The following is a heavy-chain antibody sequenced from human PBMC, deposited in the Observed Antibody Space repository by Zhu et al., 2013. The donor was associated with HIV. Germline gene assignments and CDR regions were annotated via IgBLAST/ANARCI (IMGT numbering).Heavy chain of an antibody. CDR2: ISAYNGNT. CDR1: GYTFTTYG. Sequence: QVHLVQSGAEVRKPGASVKVSCKASGYTFTTYGISWVRQAPGQGLEWMGWISAYNGNTNYAQKLQGRVTMTTDTSTSTAYMELRSLRSDDSAVYYCARDNIAARPGWFDPWGQGTLVTVSS. D-gene: IGHD6-6*01. J-gene: IGHJ5*02. CDR3: ARDNIAARPGWFDP. V-gene: IGHV1-18*01.